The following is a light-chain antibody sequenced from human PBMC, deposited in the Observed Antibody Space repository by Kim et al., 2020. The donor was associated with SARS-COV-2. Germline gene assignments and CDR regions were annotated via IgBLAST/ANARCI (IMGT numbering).Light chain of an antibody. CDR1: QDIRND. CDR2: GAS. V-gene: IGKV1-17*01. J-gene: IGKJ5*01. CDR3: PQHNTHPIT. Sequence: ASVRDSVTVTCQARQDIRNDLGLYQQIRGRAPERLIYGASSVQSGVPSRLSGCISETDHTLANSPPQPEDLATYCCPQHNTHPITFGQGTRLGIK.